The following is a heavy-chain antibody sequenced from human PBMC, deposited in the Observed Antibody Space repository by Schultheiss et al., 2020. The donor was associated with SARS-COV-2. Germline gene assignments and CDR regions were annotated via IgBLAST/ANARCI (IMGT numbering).Heavy chain of an antibody. Sequence: GGSLRLSCAASGLTFTTFSTYAFHWVRQAPGKGLEWVAGIWYDGRTKYYADSVKGRLTISRDISNNTLYLQMDSLRAEDTAVYYCAKSWPRLGATGDYWGQGTLVTVSS. CDR3: AKSWPRLGATGDY. J-gene: IGHJ4*02. CDR2: IWYDGRTK. V-gene: IGHV3-33*08. CDR1: GLTFTTFSTYA. D-gene: IGHD1-26*01.